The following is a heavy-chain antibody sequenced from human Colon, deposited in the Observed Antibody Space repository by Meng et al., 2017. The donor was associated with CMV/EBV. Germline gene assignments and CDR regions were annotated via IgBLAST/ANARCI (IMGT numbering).Heavy chain of an antibody. V-gene: IGHV3-23*01. CDR1: AFTFSRHA. CDR2: INGNGADT. CDR3: ATDPYGYKYYFDY. D-gene: IGHD5-24*01. J-gene: IGHJ4*02. Sequence: ASAFTFSRHAMHWVRQAPGKGLKWVSAINGNGADTYYGDSVKGRFTISRDNSKNTVYLQMNSLRAEDTAVYFCATDPYGYKYYFDYWGQGTLVTVSS.